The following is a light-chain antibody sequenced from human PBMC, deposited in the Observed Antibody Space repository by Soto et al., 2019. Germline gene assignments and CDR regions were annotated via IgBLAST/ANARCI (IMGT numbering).Light chain of an antibody. Sequence: EIVLTQSPATLSLSPGERATLSCRASQSVSSYLAWYQQKPGQAPRLLIYDAANRATGIPARFRGSGSGTDVTLAISSLAPEDFAVYDCQQRSNWLTFGGGTKVEI. V-gene: IGKV3-11*01. CDR2: DAA. CDR3: QQRSNWLT. CDR1: QSVSSY. J-gene: IGKJ4*01.